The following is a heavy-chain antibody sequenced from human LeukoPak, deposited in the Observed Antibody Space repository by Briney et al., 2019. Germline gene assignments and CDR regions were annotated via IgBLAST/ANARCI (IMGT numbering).Heavy chain of an antibody. J-gene: IGHJ4*02. CDR1: GFSFSTHW. V-gene: IGHV3-7*01. Sequence: GGSLRLSCAASGFSFSTHWMSWVRQAPGKGLEWVANIKRDGSERYYVDSVKGRFTISRDNAKKSLYLQMNSLRAEDTAVYYCATSVTVNLYYFDYWGQKTLVTVSS. CDR2: IKRDGSER. CDR3: ATSVTVNLYYFDY. D-gene: IGHD2-21*02.